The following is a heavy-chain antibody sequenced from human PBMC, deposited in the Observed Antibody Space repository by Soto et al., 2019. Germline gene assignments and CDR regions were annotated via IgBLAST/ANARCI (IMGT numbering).Heavy chain of an antibody. CDR2: IIPIFGTA. J-gene: IGHJ6*02. V-gene: IGHV1-69*12. CDR1: GGTFSSYA. Sequence: QVQLVQSGAEVKKPGSSVKVSCKASGGTFSSYAISWVRQAPGQGLEWMGGIIPIFGTANYAQKFQGRVTLTAAEATSTAYMELSSLRSEDTAVYYCARELFRHLARLLPPPYCYYGMDVWGQGTTVTVSS. CDR3: ARELFRHLARLLPPPYCYYGMDV. D-gene: IGHD2-21*01.